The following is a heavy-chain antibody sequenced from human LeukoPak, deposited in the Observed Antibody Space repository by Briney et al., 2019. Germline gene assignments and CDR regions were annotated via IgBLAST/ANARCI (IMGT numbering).Heavy chain of an antibody. J-gene: IGHJ4*02. CDR3: ARGDYADGSGSYYSY. D-gene: IGHD3-10*01. CDR1: GGSFSGYY. CDR2: INHSGST. Sequence: PSETLSLTCAVYGGSFSGYYWSWIRQPPGKGLEWIGEINHSGSTNDNPSLKSRVTISVDTSKNQFSLKLSSVTAADTAVYYCARGDYADGSGSYYSYWGQGTLVTVSS. V-gene: IGHV4-34*01.